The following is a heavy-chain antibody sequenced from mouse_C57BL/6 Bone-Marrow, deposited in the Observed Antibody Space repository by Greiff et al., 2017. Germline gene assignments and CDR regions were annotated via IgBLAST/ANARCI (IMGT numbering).Heavy chain of an antibody. V-gene: IGHV1-63*01. J-gene: IGHJ4*01. D-gene: IGHD3-3*01. CDR1: GYTFTNYW. CDR3: ARKGPMDY. Sequence: VMLVESGAELVRPGTSVKMSCKASGYTFTNYWIGWAKQRPGHGLEWIGDIYPGGGYTNYNEKFKGKATLTADKSSSTAYMQFSSLTSEDSAIYYCARKGPMDYWGQGTSVTVSS. CDR2: IYPGGGYT.